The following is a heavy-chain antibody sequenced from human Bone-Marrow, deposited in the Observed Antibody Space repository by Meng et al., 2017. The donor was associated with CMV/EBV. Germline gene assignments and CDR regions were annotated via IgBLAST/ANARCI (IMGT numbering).Heavy chain of an antibody. CDR1: GGSFSGYY. Sequence: QVQLQQGGAGLLKPSETLSLTCAVYGGSFSGYYWSWIRQPPGKGLEWIGSIYYSGSTYYNPSLKSRVAISVDTSKNQFSLKLSSVTAADTAVYYCARDVYGRGWFDPWGQGTLVTVSS. CDR3: ARDVYGRGWFDP. V-gene: IGHV4-34*01. J-gene: IGHJ5*02. D-gene: IGHD3-16*01. CDR2: IYYSGST.